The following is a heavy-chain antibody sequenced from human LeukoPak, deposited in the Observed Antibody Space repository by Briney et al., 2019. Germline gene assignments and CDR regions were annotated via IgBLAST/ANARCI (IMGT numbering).Heavy chain of an antibody. CDR2: IYYSGRT. Sequence: PSETLSLTCTVSGGSISSSSYYWGWIRQPPGKGLEWIGSIYYSGRTYYNPSLKSRVTISVDTSKNQFSLKLSSVTAADTAVYYCARNRLAYSYGYGGGYFDYWGQGSLVTVSS. D-gene: IGHD5-18*01. V-gene: IGHV4-39*07. CDR3: ARNRLAYSYGYGGGYFDY. J-gene: IGHJ4*02. CDR1: GGSISSSSYY.